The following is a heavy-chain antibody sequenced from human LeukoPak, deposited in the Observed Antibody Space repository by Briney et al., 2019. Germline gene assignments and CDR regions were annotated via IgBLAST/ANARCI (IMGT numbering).Heavy chain of an antibody. Sequence: ASVKVSCKASGYTFTSYYMHWVRQAPGQGLEWMGIINPSGGSTSYAQKFQGRVTITTDESTSTAYMELSSLRSEDTAVYYCARYYGSGSYYLDYWGQRTLVTVSS. CDR2: INPSGGST. V-gene: IGHV1-46*01. CDR3: ARYYGSGSYYLDY. CDR1: GYTFTSYY. J-gene: IGHJ4*02. D-gene: IGHD3-10*01.